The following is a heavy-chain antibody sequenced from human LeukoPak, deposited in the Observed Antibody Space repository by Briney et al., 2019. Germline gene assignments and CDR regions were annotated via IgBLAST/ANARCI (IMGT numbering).Heavy chain of an antibody. CDR1: GGSFSSYY. CDR2: IYTSGST. V-gene: IGHV4-4*07. CDR3: AREGYYDFWSGFYYFDY. Sequence: SETLSLTCAVYGGSFSSYYWSWIRQPAGKGLEWIGRIYTSGSTNYNPSLKSRVTMSVDTSKNQFSLKLSSVTAADTAVYYCAREGYYDFWSGFYYFDYWGQGTLVTVSS. J-gene: IGHJ4*02. D-gene: IGHD3-3*01.